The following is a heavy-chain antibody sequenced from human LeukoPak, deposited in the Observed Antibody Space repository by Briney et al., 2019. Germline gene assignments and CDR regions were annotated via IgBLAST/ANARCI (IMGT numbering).Heavy chain of an antibody. CDR1: GFPFSSYS. D-gene: IGHD6-13*01. V-gene: IGHV3-7*03. J-gene: IGHJ4*02. CDR3: ARSIPYGTTWYGRSDY. Sequence: GGSLRLSCAASGFPFSSYSMTWVRQAPGKGLEWVVNIKPDGTTKFYVDSVKGRFTISRGNALNSLYLQMNSLRAEDTAIYYCARSIPYGTTWYGRSDYWGQGTLVTVSS. CDR2: IKPDGTTK.